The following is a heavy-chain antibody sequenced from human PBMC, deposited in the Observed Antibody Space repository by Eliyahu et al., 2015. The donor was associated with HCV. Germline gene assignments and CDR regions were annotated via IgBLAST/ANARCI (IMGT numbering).Heavy chain of an antibody. V-gene: IGHV3-74*01. J-gene: IGHJ4*02. D-gene: IGHD1-26*01. CDR3: ARDPVRSASF. CDR2: INPDGSDA. CDR1: GFXFSTYW. Sequence: EEQLVESGXGLVQPGGSLRLXCAASGFXFSTYWMHWVRQIPGKGLVWVSHINPDGSDANYADSVEGRFTISRDNAKKTLYLQMNSLRAEDTAVYYCARDPVRSASFWGQGTLVTVSS.